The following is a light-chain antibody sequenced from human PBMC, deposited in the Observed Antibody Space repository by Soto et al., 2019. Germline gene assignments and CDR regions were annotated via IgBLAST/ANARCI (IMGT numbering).Light chain of an antibody. CDR3: QHYGSSPPYT. Sequence: EIVLTQSPVTLSLSPGERATLSCGASQSLSSSSLAWYQHKPGLAPRLLVYGASIRAAGIPDRFSGSESGTDFTLTISRREPEDFAVYYCQHYGSSPPYTFGQGTKLEIK. V-gene: IGKV3D-20*01. J-gene: IGKJ2*01. CDR1: QSLSSSS. CDR2: GAS.